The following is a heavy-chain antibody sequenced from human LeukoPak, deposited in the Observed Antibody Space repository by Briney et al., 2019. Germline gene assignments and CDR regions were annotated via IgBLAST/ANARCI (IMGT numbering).Heavy chain of an antibody. CDR1: GGSFSGYD. CDR2: INHSGST. V-gene: IGHV4-34*01. CDR3: ARQGSSSADY. D-gene: IGHD6-6*01. J-gene: IGHJ4*02. Sequence: PSETLSLTCAVYGGSFSGYDWSWIRQPPGKGLEWIGEINHSGSTNYNPSLKSRVTISVDTSKNQFSLKLSSVTAADTAVYYCARQGSSSADYWGQGTLVTVSS.